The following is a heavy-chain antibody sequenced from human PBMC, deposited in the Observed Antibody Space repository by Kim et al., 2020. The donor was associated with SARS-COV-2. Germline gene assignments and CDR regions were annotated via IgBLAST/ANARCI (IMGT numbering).Heavy chain of an antibody. CDR3: ARLPYYGDYFDGMDV. CDR1: GGSISSSSYY. D-gene: IGHD4-17*01. V-gene: IGHV4-39*01. J-gene: IGHJ6*04. Sequence: SETLSLTCTVSGGSISSSSYYWVWIRQPPGKGREWIGSIYYSGSTYYNPSLKRRVTISVDTSKNQFSLKLSSVTAADTAVYYCARLPYYGDYFDGMDVWGKGTTVTVPS. CDR2: IYYSGST.